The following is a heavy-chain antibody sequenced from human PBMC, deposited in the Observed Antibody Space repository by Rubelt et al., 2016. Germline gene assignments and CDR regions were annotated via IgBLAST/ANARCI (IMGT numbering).Heavy chain of an antibody. D-gene: IGHD5-18*01. J-gene: IGHJ2*01. V-gene: IGHV1-3*01. CDR2: INAGNGNT. CDR3: ARSKDTAMVTDADWYFDL. CDR1: GYTFTSYA. Sequence: QVQLVQSGAEVKKPEASVKVSCKASGYTFTSYAMHWVRQAPGQRLEWMGWINAGNGNTKYSQKFQGRGTITRDTSASTAYMELSSLRSEDTAVYYCARSKDTAMVTDADWYFDLWGRGTLVTVSS.